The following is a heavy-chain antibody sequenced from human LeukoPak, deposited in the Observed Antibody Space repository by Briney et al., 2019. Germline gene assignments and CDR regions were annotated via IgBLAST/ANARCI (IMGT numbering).Heavy chain of an antibody. CDR2: ISYDGSNK. D-gene: IGHD2-15*01. CDR1: GFTFSIYA. Sequence: GRSLRLSCAASGFTFSIYAMHWVRQAPGKRLEWVAVISYDGSNKYYADSVKGRFTISRDDSKNTLYLQMNSLRAEDTAVYYCARDIGDIVVVVAAHLGGMDVWGKGTTVTVSS. CDR3: ARDIGDIVVVVAAHLGGMDV. V-gene: IGHV3-30*04. J-gene: IGHJ6*04.